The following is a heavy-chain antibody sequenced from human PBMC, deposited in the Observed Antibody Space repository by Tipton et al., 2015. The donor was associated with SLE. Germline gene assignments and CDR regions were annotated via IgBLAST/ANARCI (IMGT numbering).Heavy chain of an antibody. Sequence: TLSLTCTVLGASLRHGGYYWTWIRRPAGKGLEWIGRMHISGTANYNPSLKSRVTMSFDTSKNLFSLKLTSVTATDTAVYYCARVSTEGLHFDQWGQGTLVTVSS. CDR2: MHISGTA. D-gene: IGHD4-17*01. V-gene: IGHV4-61*02. CDR1: GASLRHGGYY. CDR3: ARVSTEGLHFDQ. J-gene: IGHJ4*02.